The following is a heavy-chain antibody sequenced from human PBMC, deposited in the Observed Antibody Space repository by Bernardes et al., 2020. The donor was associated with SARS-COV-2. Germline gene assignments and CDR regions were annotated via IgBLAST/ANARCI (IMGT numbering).Heavy chain of an antibody. V-gene: IGHV3-20*01. CDR2: INWNGGST. Sequence: GGSLRRSCAASGFSFDDYGMSWVRQAPGKGLEWVSGINWNGGSTGYADSVKGRFTISRDNAKNSLYLQMNSLRAEDTALYHCARANYDILTGYSDAFDIWGQGTMVTVSS. CDR3: ARANYDILTGYSDAFDI. CDR1: GFSFDDYG. J-gene: IGHJ3*02. D-gene: IGHD3-9*01.